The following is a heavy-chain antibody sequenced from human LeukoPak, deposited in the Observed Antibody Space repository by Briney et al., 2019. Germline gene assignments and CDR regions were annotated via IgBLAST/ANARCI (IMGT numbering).Heavy chain of an antibody. V-gene: IGHV3-23*01. D-gene: IGHD6-13*01. CDR2: ISGSGGST. CDR1: GFTFSSYA. Sequence: GGSLRLSYAASGFTFSSYAMSWVRQAPEKGLEWVSAISGSGGSTYYADSVKGRFTISRDNSKNTLYLQMNSLRAEDTAVYYCAKDTSKYSSSPTWFDPWGQGTLVTVSS. CDR3: AKDTSKYSSSPTWFDP. J-gene: IGHJ5*02.